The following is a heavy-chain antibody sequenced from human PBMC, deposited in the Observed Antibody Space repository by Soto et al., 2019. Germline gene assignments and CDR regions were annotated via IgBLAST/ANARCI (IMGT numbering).Heavy chain of an antibody. CDR3: ARPSLSGPIDAFDI. D-gene: IGHD3-3*01. CDR1: GFTFSSYS. CDR2: ISSSSSYI. Sequence: PGGSLRLSCAASGFTFSSYSMNWVRQAPGKGLEWVSSISSSSSYIYYADSVKGRFTISRDNAKNSLYLQMNSLRAEDTAVYYCARPSLSGPIDAFDIWGQGTMVTVSS. J-gene: IGHJ3*02. V-gene: IGHV3-21*01.